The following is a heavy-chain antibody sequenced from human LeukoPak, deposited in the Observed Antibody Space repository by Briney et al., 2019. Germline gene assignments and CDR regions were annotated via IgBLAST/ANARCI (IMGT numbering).Heavy chain of an antibody. CDR2: ISYDGSNK. Sequence: GGSLRLSCAASGFTFSSYGMHWVRQAPGKGLEWVAVISYDGSNKYYADSVKGRFTISRDNSKNTLYLQMNSLRAEDTAVYYCARGYVVRYNWFDPWGQGTLVTVSS. V-gene: IGHV3-30*19. CDR3: ARGYVVRYNWFDP. J-gene: IGHJ5*02. CDR1: GFTFSSYG. D-gene: IGHD3-10*01.